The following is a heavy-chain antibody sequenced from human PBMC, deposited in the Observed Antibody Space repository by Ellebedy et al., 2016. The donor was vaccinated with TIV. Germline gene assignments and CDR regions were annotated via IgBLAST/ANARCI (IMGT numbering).Heavy chain of an antibody. CDR1: GGSFSGYY. D-gene: IGHD6-19*01. V-gene: IGHV4-34*01. CDR3: ARGEEAVAFGKAYYYYGMDV. J-gene: IGHJ6*02. CDR2: INHSGST. Sequence: SETLSLXXAVYGGSFSGYYWSWIRQPPGKGLEWIGEINHSGSTNYNPSLKSRVTISVDTSKNQFSLKLSSVTAADTAVYYCARGEEAVAFGKAYYYYGMDVWGQGTTVTVSS.